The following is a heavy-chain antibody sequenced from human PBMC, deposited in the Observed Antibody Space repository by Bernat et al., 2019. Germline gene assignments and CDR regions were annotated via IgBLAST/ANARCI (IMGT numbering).Heavy chain of an antibody. CDR1: GFTFSNYS. V-gene: IGHV3-21*01. Sequence: EVQLVESGGGLVKPGGSLRLSYAASGFTFSNYSMNWVRQAPGKGLEWVSSISSSGSYIYYADSLKGRFTISRDNAKNSLYLQMNSLRAEDTAVYYCARGWDYDFWSGYYLGYWGQGTLVTVSS. J-gene: IGHJ4*02. CDR3: ARGWDYDFWSGYYLGY. CDR2: ISSSGSYI. D-gene: IGHD3-3*01.